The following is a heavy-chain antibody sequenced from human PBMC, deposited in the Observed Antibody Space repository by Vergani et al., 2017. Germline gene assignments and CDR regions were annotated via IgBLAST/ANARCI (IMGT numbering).Heavy chain of an antibody. V-gene: IGHV3-21*01. Sequence: EVQLVESGGGLVKPGGSLRLSCAASGFTFSSYSMNWVRQAPGKGLEWVSSISSSSSYIYYADSVKGRFTISRDNAKNSLYLQMNSLRAEDPAVYYCARDLSLGMDYWGQGTLVTVSS. CDR1: GFTFSSYS. J-gene: IGHJ4*02. CDR2: ISSSSSYI. CDR3: ARDLSLGMDY. D-gene: IGHD6-13*01.